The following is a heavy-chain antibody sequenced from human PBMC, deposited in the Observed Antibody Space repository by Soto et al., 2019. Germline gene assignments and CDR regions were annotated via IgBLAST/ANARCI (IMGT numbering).Heavy chain of an antibody. CDR3: ARDRMVRGVTCYYYYYGMDG. D-gene: IGHD3-10*01. CDR2: IWYDGSNK. Sequence: GGSLRLSCAASGFTFSSYGMHWVRQAPGKGLEWVAVIWYDGSNKYYADSVKGRFTISRDNSKNTLYLQMNSLRAEDTAVYYCARDRMVRGVTCYYYYYGMDGWGQANTGTLS. CDR1: GFTFSSYG. J-gene: IGHJ6*02. V-gene: IGHV3-33*01.